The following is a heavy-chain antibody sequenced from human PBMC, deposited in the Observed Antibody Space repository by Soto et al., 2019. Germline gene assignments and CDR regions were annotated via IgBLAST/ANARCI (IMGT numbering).Heavy chain of an antibody. CDR2: IYYSGST. CDR3: ARQTAVMIGEVAFEL. V-gene: IGHV4-39*01. D-gene: IGHD2-21*01. CDR1: GGSISSHSYY. Sequence: QLQLQESGPGLVKPSETLSLTCTVSGGSISSHSYYWGWLRQPPGMGLEWIGGIYYSGSTYYNPSLKSRVAKSVDTAKSQFSLKLTSVTAADTAMYFCARQTAVMIGEVAFELWGQGTMVTVSS. J-gene: IGHJ3*01.